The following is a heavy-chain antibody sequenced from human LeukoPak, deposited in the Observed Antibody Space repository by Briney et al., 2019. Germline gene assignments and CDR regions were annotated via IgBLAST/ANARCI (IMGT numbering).Heavy chain of an antibody. V-gene: IGHV3-23*01. CDR2: INGGGIST. J-gene: IGHJ4*02. CDR1: GFTFESYL. Sequence: GGSLRLSCAASGFTFESYLMTWVRQAPGKGLEWVSSINGGGISTSYADSVKGRFTTSRDNSKNTLYLQMNSLRAEDTAVYYCAKARTVSAYYFDYWGQGTLVTVSS. CDR3: AKARTVSAYYFDY. D-gene: IGHD4-11*01.